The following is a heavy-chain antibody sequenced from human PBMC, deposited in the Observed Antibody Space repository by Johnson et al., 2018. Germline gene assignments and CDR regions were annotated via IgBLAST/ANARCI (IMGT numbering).Heavy chain of an antibody. V-gene: IGHV3-7*01. J-gene: IGHJ3*02. CDR3: ARDPCSGGSCYSGDAFDI. CDR1: GFTFSSYW. D-gene: IGHD2-15*01. CDR2: IKQDGSEK. Sequence: VQLVQSGGGLVQXGGSLRLXCAASGFTFSSYWMSWVRQAPGKGLEWVANIKQDGSEKYYVESVKGRFNIPRDNAKNSLYLQMNSLKAEDTAVYYCARDPCSGGSCYSGDAFDIWGQGTRVTVSS.